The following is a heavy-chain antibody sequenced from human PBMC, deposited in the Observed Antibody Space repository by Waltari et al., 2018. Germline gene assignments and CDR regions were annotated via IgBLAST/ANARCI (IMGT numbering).Heavy chain of an antibody. V-gene: IGHV3-23*01. CDR3: ATDSSHSNWNGVGPEAVDL. Sequence: EVQLLESGGGLVPRGGSLRLSCTASGVTFFTHAMCCLRQPPGKGREWVAVVSDRGDRTFYASTVRGRFTVSRDNSNNTLSLQMRSLRAEDTALYYCATDSSHSNWNGVGPEAVDLWGRGTMVTVSS. D-gene: IGHD1-1*01. J-gene: IGHJ3*01. CDR2: VSDRGDRT. CDR1: GVTFFTHA.